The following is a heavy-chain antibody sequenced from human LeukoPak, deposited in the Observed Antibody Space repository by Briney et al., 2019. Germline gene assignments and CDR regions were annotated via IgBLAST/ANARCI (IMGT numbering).Heavy chain of an antibody. CDR3: ARGGIQVSGIDEFDY. J-gene: IGHJ4*02. V-gene: IGHV3-13*01. D-gene: IGHD6-19*01. CDR2: IGIRGDT. CDR1: GFTFSDYD. Sequence: QPGGSLRLSCAASGFTFSDYDMHWVRQVIGKGLEWVSAIGIRGDTHYSGSVKGRFTISRENAESSLYLQMNSLRAEDTAVYYCARGGIQVSGIDEFDYWGQGTLVTVSS.